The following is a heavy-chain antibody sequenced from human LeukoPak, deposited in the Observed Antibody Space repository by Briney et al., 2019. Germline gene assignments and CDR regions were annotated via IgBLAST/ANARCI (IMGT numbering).Heavy chain of an antibody. V-gene: IGHV3-48*01. D-gene: IGHD3-10*01. Sequence: GGSLRLSCAASGFTFSSYSMNWVRQAPGKGLEWVSYISSSSSTMYYADPVKGRFTISRDNAKNSLYLQMNSLRAEDTAVYYCARVSLWFGEYYMDVWGKGTTVTVSS. J-gene: IGHJ6*03. CDR1: GFTFSSYS. CDR2: ISSSSSTM. CDR3: ARVSLWFGEYYMDV.